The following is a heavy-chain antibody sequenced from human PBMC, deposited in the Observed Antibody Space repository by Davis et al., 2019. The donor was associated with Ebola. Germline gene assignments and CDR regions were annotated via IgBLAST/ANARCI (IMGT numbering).Heavy chain of an antibody. CDR1: GGSFSGYY. D-gene: IGHD3-22*01. CDR2: INHSGST. CDR3: APERKRGYYRKNWFDP. Sequence: PSETLSLTCAVYGGSFSGYYWSWIRQPPGKGLEWIGEINHSGSTNYNPSLKSRVTISVDTSKNQFSLKLSSVTAADTAVYYCAPERKRGYYRKNWFDPWGQGTLVTVSS. J-gene: IGHJ5*02. V-gene: IGHV4-34*01.